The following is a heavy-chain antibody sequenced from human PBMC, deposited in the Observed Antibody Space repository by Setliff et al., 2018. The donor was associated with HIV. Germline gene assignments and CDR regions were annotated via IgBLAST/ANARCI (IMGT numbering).Heavy chain of an antibody. CDR3: ARGKTWLRFLDY. J-gene: IGHJ4*02. CDR2: INTHSGYT. Sequence: ASVKVSCKASGYTFNNYGISWVRQAPGQGLEWMGWINTHSGYTNYAQNVQGRVTVTMDTSTSAAYMELRSLKSDDTAVYYCARGKTWLRFLDYWGQGTLVTVSS. CDR1: GYTFNNYG. V-gene: IGHV1-18*01. D-gene: IGHD5-12*01.